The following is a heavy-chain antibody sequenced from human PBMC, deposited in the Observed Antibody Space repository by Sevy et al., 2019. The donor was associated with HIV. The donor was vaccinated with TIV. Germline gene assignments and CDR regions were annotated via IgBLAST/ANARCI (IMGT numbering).Heavy chain of an antibody. Sequence: GGSLRLSCAASGFTFATYAMTWVRQAPGKGLEWVSVISFGGADTYYADSVKGRFTISRDNSKNTLYLQMNSLRAKDTAVFYCAKDRVSGSYYTGDFDSWGQGTLVTVSS. J-gene: IGHJ4*02. CDR2: ISFGGADT. CDR3: AKDRVSGSYYTGDFDS. V-gene: IGHV3-23*01. D-gene: IGHD3-10*01. CDR1: GFTFATYA.